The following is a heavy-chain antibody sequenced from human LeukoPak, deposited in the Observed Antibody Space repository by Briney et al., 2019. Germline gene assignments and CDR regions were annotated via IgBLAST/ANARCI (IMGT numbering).Heavy chain of an antibody. D-gene: IGHD3-10*01. V-gene: IGHV4-59*08. CDR1: GGSISSYY. J-gene: IGHJ4*02. Sequence: PSETLSLTCTVSGGSISSYYWSWIRQPPGKGLEWIGYIYYSGSTNYNPSLKSRVTISVDTSKNQFSLKLSSVTAADTAVYYCARGIYYGMFDYWGQGTLVTVSS. CDR3: ARGIYYGMFDY. CDR2: IYYSGST.